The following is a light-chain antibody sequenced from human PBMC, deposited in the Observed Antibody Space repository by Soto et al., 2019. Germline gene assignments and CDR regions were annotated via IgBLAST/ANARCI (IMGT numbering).Light chain of an antibody. CDR3: QQRYSWIRV. J-gene: IGKJ1*01. Sequence: FVVTQSPDTLSLSPGETATLSCRASQSVSSSVAWYQHKPGQSPRLVVYSGYKRSAGIPARLSGSRSGTDFTLTITSLENDDFSGYDCQQRYSWIRVFGPGTKVDIK. CDR2: SGY. V-gene: IGKV3-11*01. CDR1: QSVSSS.